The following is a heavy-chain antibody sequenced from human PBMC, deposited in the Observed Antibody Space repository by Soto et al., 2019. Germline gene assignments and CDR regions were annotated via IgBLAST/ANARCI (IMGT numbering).Heavy chain of an antibody. CDR2: ISAYDGKT. Sequence: ASVKVSCKTSGYTFNTYGINWVRQAPGQGLELMGWISAYDGKTTYAEKFQGRVTLTTDTPTSTAYMELRSLRSDDTAIYYCARDPHEFWTSYWFDPWGQGTPVTVSS. D-gene: IGHD3-3*01. J-gene: IGHJ5*02. CDR3: ARDPHEFWTSYWFDP. CDR1: GYTFNTYG. V-gene: IGHV1-18*01.